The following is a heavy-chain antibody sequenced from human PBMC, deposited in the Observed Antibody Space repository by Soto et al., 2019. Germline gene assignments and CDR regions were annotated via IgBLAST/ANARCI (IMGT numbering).Heavy chain of an antibody. D-gene: IGHD3-3*01. CDR2: ISSSGSTI. CDR3: ARLRYYDFWSGYYGAFDI. Sequence: GGSLRLSCAASGFTFSDYYMSWIRQAPGKGLEWVSYISSSGSTIYYADSVKGRFTISRDNAKNSLYLQMNSLRAEDTAVYYCARLRYYDFWSGYYGAFDIWGQGTMVTVSS. CDR1: GFTFSDYY. J-gene: IGHJ3*02. V-gene: IGHV3-11*01.